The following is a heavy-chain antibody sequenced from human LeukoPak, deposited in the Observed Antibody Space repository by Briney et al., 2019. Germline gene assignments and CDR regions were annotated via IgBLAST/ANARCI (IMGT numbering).Heavy chain of an antibody. CDR2: INPNSGGT. D-gene: IGHD2-2*01. Sequence: ASVKVSCKASGYTFIGYYIHWVRQAPGQGPEWIGWINPNSGGTNYVQKFQGRVTMTSDTSSSTAYMELSGLRYDDSAVYYCARDEYCSSSSCSRFDYWGQGTLVTVSS. J-gene: IGHJ4*02. CDR1: GYTFIGYY. V-gene: IGHV1-2*02. CDR3: ARDEYCSSSSCSRFDY.